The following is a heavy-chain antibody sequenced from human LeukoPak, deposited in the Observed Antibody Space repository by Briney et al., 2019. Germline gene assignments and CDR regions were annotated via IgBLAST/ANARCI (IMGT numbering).Heavy chain of an antibody. CDR3: VKGSGNPSYYYYYYMDV. J-gene: IGHJ6*03. CDR1: RSTFSSYG. CDR2: ILYDASYT. V-gene: IGHV3-30*02. D-gene: IGHD1-1*01. Sequence: GGSLRLSCAASRSTFSSYGMHWVRQAPGKGLEWVTFILYDASYTYYADSVKGRFTISRDNSKYTLYLQMNSLRPEDTAVYYCVKGSGNPSYYYYYYMDVWGKGTTVTVSS.